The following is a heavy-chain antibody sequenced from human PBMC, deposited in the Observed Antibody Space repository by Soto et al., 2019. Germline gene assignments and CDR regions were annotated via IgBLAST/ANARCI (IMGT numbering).Heavy chain of an antibody. CDR1: GGTFSSYA. V-gene: IGHV1-69*13. CDR3: ARGGGVYSYGCFDY. J-gene: IGHJ4*02. Sequence: GASVKVSCKASGGTFSSYAISWVRQAPGQGLEWMGGIIPIFGTANYAQKFQGRVTITADESTSTAYMELSSLRSEDTAVYYCARGGGVYSYGCFDYWGQGTLVTVSS. D-gene: IGHD5-18*01. CDR2: IIPIFGTA.